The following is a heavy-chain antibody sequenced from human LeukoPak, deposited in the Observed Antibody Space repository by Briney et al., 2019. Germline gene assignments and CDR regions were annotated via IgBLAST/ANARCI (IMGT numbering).Heavy chain of an antibody. D-gene: IGHD6-13*01. V-gene: IGHV3-30*02. CDR1: GFTFSSYG. CDR2: IRYDGSNK. J-gene: IGHJ5*02. CDR3: ANLDGSHYIAAPPGSFDP. Sequence: GGSLRLSCAASGFTFSSYGMHWVRQAPGKGLEWVAFIRYDGSNKYYADSVKGRFTISRDNSKNTLYLQMNSLRAEDTAVYYCANLDGSHYIAAPPGSFDPWGQGTLVTVSS.